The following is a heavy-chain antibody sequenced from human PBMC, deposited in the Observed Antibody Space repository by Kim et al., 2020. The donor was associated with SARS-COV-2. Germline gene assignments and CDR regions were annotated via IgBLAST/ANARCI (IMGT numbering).Heavy chain of an antibody. CDR3: ARDPVLRFLEWLHGSYYGMDV. D-gene: IGHD3-3*01. V-gene: IGHV1-18*01. J-gene: IGHJ6*02. CDR1: GYTFTSYG. CDR2: ISAYNGNT. Sequence: ASVKVSCKASGYTFTSYGISWVRQAPGQGLEWMGWISAYNGNTNYAQKLQGRVTMTTDTSTSTAYMELRSLRSDDTAVYYCARDPVLRFLEWLHGSYYGMDVWGQGTTVTVSS.